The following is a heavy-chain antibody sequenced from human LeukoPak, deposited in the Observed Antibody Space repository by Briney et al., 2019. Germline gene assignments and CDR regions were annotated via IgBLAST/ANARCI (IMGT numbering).Heavy chain of an antibody. Sequence: PGRSLRLSCAASGFTFDDYAMHWVRQAPGKGLEWVSGISWNSGSIGYADSVKGRFTISRDNAKNSLYLQMNSLRAEDTALYYCAKDALPHGYRYGQPHDYWGQGTLVTVSS. D-gene: IGHD5-18*01. CDR1: GFTFDDYA. CDR3: AKDALPHGYRYGQPHDY. J-gene: IGHJ4*02. V-gene: IGHV3-9*01. CDR2: ISWNSGSI.